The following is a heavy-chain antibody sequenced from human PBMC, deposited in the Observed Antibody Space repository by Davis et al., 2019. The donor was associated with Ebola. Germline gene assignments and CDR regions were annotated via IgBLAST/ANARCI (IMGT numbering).Heavy chain of an antibody. V-gene: IGHV3-23*01. D-gene: IGHD3-22*01. J-gene: IGHJ6*02. CDR2: ISASGVST. CDR3: AKDRLGRFYDSGGFYYPNNYYHYGLDV. CDR1: GFTFGDYA. Sequence: GGSLRLSCTASGFTFGDYAMSWVRQAPGKGLEWVSAISASGVSTYYADSVKGRFTISRDNSKSTLYLQMNSLRGDDTAVYFCAKDRLGRFYDSGGFYYPNNYYHYGLDVWGQGTTVTVSS.